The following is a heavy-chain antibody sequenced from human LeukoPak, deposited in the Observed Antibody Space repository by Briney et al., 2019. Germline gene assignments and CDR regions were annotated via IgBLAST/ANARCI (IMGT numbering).Heavy chain of an antibody. Sequence: SETLSLTCTVSGGSISSYYWSWIRQPPGKGLEWIGSIYYSGSTYYNPSLKSRVTISVDTSKNQFSLKLSSVTAADTAVYYCARRRLRYFDYWGQGTLVTVSS. CDR3: ARRRLRYFDY. V-gene: IGHV4-59*05. J-gene: IGHJ4*02. CDR1: GGSISSYY. D-gene: IGHD3-9*01. CDR2: IYYSGST.